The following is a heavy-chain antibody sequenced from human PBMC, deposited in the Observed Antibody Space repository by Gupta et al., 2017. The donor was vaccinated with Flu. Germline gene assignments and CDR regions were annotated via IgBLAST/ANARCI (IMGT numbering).Heavy chain of an antibody. D-gene: IGHD6-19*01. Sequence: QVQLQQWGAGLLKPSETLSLTCAVYGGSFSGYYWSWLRQPPGKGLEWIGEINHSGSTNYNPSLKSRVTISVDTSKNQFSLKLSSVTAADTAVYYCARKGAAYSIAVAGELAFDIWGQGTMVTVSS. J-gene: IGHJ3*02. CDR1: GGSFSGYY. CDR2: INHSGST. V-gene: IGHV4-34*01. CDR3: ARKGAAYSIAVAGELAFDI.